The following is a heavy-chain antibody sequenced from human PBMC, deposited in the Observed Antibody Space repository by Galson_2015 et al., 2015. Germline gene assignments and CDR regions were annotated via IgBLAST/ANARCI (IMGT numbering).Heavy chain of an antibody. CDR3: AKDTRIAPEGFDY. CDR2: ISGSGGST. D-gene: IGHD6-13*01. Sequence: SLRLSCAASGFTFSSYAMSWVRQAPGKGLEWVSAISGSGGSTYYADSVKGRFTISRDNSKNTLYLQMNSLRAEDTAVYYCAKDTRIAPEGFDYWGQGTQVTVSS. J-gene: IGHJ4*02. V-gene: IGHV3-23*01. CDR1: GFTFSSYA.